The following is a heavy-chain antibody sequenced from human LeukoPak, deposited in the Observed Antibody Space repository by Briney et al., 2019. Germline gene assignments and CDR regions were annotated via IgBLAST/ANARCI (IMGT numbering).Heavy chain of an antibody. J-gene: IGHJ4*02. CDR3: ARDPRQWLGFYFDY. Sequence: PGRSLRLSCAASGFTFSSYAMHWVRQAPGQGLEWVAVISYDGSNKYYADSVKGRFTISRDNSKNTLYLQMNSLRAEDTAVYYCARDPRQWLGFYFDYWGQGTLVTVSS. CDR1: GFTFSSYA. V-gene: IGHV3-30*04. CDR2: ISYDGSNK. D-gene: IGHD6-19*01.